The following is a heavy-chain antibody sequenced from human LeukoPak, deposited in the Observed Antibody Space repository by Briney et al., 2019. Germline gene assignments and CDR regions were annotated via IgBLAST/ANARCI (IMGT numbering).Heavy chain of an antibody. J-gene: IGHJ3*02. CDR3: SVAYYYGSGDAFDI. Sequence: GGSLRHSCAASGFMFGSYEMNGVRQAAGKGLEGVSSINSNRNYRYYAYSVQGGLTISRDNGKSLLYLQINSLRAEDTAVYSCSVAYYYGSGDAFDIWGQGTKVTVSS. V-gene: IGHV3-21*01. D-gene: IGHD3-10*01. CDR1: GFMFGSYE. CDR2: INSNRNYR.